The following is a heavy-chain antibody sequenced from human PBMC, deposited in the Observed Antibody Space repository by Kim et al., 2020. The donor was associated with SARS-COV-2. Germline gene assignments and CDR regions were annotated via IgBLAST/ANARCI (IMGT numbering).Heavy chain of an antibody. CDR2: ISWNSGSI. D-gene: IGHD3-22*01. V-gene: IGHV3-9*01. CDR1: GFTFDDYA. CDR3: AKGPTYYYDSSGGPPFDY. Sequence: GGSLRLSCAASGFTFDDYAMHWVRQAPGKGLEWVSGISWNSGSIGYADSVKGRFTISRDNAKNSLYLQMNSLRAEDTALYYCAKGPTYYYDSSGGPPFDYWGQGTLVTVSS. J-gene: IGHJ4*02.